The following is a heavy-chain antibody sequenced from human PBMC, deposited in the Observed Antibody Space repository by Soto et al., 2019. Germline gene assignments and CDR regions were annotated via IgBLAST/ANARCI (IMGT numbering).Heavy chain of an antibody. CDR1: GGSFSGYY. V-gene: IGHV4-34*01. CDR3: ARSFGWYAVDS. CDR2: INHSGSI. D-gene: IGHD6-19*01. Sequence: SETLSLTCAVYGGSFSGYYWSWIRQPPGKGLEWIGEINHSGSINYNPSLKSRVTILLDKSKNQFSLSLSFMTAADTATYYCARSFGWYAVDSWGQGILVTV. J-gene: IGHJ4*02.